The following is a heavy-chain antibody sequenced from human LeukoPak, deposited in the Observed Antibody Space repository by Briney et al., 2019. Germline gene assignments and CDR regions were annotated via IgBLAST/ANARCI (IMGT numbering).Heavy chain of an antibody. D-gene: IGHD3-10*02. CDR3: ARDLHYYVAMDV. J-gene: IGHJ6*02. CDR2: ITGSAGGT. V-gene: IGHV3-23*01. Sequence: GGSLRLSCAASGFTFSNYAMSWVRQAPGKGLEWVSAITGSAGGTYYADSVKGRFTISRDNSKSTLSLQMNSLRAEDTAVYYFARDLHYYVAMDVWGQGTTVTVSS. CDR1: GFTFSNYA.